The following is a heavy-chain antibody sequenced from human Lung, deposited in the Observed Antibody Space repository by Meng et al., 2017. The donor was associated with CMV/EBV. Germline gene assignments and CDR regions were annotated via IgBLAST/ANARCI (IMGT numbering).Heavy chain of an antibody. CDR2: TYYRSKWYN. CDR1: GDSVSSNSAA. V-gene: IGHV6-1*01. D-gene: IGHD5-24*01. CDR3: ARVTDGYNLQGMDV. J-gene: IGHJ6*02. Sequence: LRLSCAISGDSVSSNSAAWNWIRQSPSRGLEWLGRTYYRSKWYNDYAVSVKSRITINPDTSKNQFSLQLNSVTPEDTAVYYCARVTDGYNLQGMDVWGQGTTVTVSS.